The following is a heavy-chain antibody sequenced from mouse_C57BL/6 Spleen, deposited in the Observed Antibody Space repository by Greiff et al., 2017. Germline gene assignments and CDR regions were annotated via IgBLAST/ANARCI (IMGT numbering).Heavy chain of an antibody. CDR1: GYTFTSYW. CDR3: AIYDYDGYFDV. J-gene: IGHJ1*03. D-gene: IGHD2-4*01. V-gene: IGHV1-7*01. CDR2: INPSSGYT. Sequence: QVQLKQSGAELAKPGASVKLSCKASGYTFTSYWMHWVKQRPGQGLEWIGYINPSSGYTKYNQKFKDKATLTADKSSSTAYMQLSSLTYEDSAVYYCAIYDYDGYFDVWGTGTTVTVSS.